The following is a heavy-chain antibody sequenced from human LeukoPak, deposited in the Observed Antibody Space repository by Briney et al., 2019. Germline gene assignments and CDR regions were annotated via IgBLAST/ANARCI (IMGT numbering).Heavy chain of an antibody. Sequence: GGSLRLSCAASGFTFSSYSMNWVRQAPGKGLEWVSSISSRSSNIYYADSVKGRFTISRDNSKNTLYLQMNSLRSDDTAVYYCARDRSSSSSGYWGQGTLVTVSS. CDR1: GFTFSSYS. V-gene: IGHV3-21*04. CDR3: ARDRSSSSSGY. CDR2: ISSRSSNI. J-gene: IGHJ4*02. D-gene: IGHD6-6*01.